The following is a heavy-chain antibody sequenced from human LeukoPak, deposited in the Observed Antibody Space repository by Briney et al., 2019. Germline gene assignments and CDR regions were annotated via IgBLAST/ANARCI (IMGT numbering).Heavy chain of an antibody. D-gene: IGHD3-9*01. CDR1: GFTFSNYN. J-gene: IGHJ4*02. CDR2: IRYDGSNK. V-gene: IGHV3-30*02. CDR3: AKDLMSGYDILTGYYPPDY. Sequence: GGSLRLSCAASGFTFSNYNMHWVRQAPGKGLEWVAFIRYDGSNKYYADSVKGRFTISRDNSKNTLYLQMNSLRAEDTAVYYCAKDLMSGYDILTGYYPPDYWGQGTLVTVSS.